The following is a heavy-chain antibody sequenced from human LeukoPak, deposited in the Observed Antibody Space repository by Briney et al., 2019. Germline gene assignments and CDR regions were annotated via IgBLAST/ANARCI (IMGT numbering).Heavy chain of an antibody. CDR1: GFTFRDDG. Sequence: GGSLRLSCAASGFTFRDDGIHWVRQAPGKGLEWVALISSEGHKIHYGDSVKGRFTISRDNSKNMVYLQMSSLSLEDTALYYCAKELYYYDTSRYFDIWGRGTLVTVSS. CDR2: ISSEGHKI. CDR3: AKELYYYDTSRYFDI. J-gene: IGHJ2*01. V-gene: IGHV3-30*18. D-gene: IGHD3-22*01.